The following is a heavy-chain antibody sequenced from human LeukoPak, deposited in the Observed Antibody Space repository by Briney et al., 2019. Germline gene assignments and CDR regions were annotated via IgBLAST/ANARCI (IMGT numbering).Heavy chain of an antibody. D-gene: IGHD6-19*01. CDR2: ISYDGIYK. Sequence: GTSLRLSCAASGFTFESYTIHWVRQAPGKGLEWVAYISYDGIYKNYTDSVKGRFTIARDNSKTTLYLQMISLRPEDTAVYYCAKDRSTGWYAGFDFWGQGTLVTVSS. CDR1: GFTFESYT. J-gene: IGHJ5*01. V-gene: IGHV3-30*04. CDR3: AKDRSTGWYAGFDF.